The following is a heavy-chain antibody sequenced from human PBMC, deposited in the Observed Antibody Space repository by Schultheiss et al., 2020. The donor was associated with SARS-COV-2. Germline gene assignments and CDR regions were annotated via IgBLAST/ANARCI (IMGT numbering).Heavy chain of an antibody. CDR2: INPNSGGT. J-gene: IGHJ3*02. CDR1: GYTFTGYY. Sequence: ASVKVSCKASGYTFTGYYMQWVRQAPGQGLEWMGWINPNSGGTNYAQKFKGRVTMTRNTSISTAYMELSSLRSEDTAVYYCAIGAPGAVLELLASDAFDIWGQGTMVTVSS. V-gene: IGHV1-2*02. CDR3: AIGAPGAVLELLASDAFDI. D-gene: IGHD3-3*01.